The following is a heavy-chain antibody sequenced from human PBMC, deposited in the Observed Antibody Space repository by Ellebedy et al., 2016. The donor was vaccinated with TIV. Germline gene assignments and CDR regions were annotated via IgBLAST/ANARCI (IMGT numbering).Heavy chain of an antibody. CDR1: GGSIRSSSHS. J-gene: IGHJ6*02. CDR2: IYHRWIT. D-gene: IGHD3-16*01. CDR3: ARHYENSYYAMDV. Sequence: MPSETLSLTCTVSGGSIRSSSHSWGWIRQPPGKGLEWFGSIYHRWITYYNPSLKSRVIISVDTSKNQFSLKLNSVTAADTAIYYCARHYENSYYAMDVWGQGTTVTVSS. V-gene: IGHV4-39*01.